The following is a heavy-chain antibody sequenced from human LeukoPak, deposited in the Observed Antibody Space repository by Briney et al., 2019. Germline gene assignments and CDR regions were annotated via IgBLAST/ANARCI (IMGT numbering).Heavy chain of an antibody. J-gene: IGHJ3*02. CDR2: INPNSGGT. V-gene: IGHV1-2*02. D-gene: IGHD2-15*01. CDR3: AREGRGWAFDI. CDR1: GYTFTGYY. Sequence: ASVKLSCKASGYTFTGYYIRWVRQAPGQGLEWMAWINPNSGGTNYAQKFQGRVTMTRDTSISTAYMEMSRLRSDDTAVYYCAREGRGWAFDIWGQGTMVTVSS.